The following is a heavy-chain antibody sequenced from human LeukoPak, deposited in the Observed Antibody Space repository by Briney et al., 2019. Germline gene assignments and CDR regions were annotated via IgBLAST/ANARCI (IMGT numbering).Heavy chain of an antibody. Sequence: GASVKVSCKASGYTFIGYYMHWVRQAPGQGLEWMGWINPNSGVTNYAQKFQGRVTMTRDTSIITAFMELSRLRSDDTAVYYCARARVPYSGSPYYFDYWGQGTLVTVSS. D-gene: IGHD1-26*01. CDR3: ARARVPYSGSPYYFDY. CDR1: GYTFIGYY. V-gene: IGHV1-2*02. J-gene: IGHJ4*02. CDR2: INPNSGVT.